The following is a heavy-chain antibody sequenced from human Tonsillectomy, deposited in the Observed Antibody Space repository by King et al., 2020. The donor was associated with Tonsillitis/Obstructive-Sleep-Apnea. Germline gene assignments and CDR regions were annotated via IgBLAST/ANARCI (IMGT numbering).Heavy chain of an antibody. Sequence: QLVQSGGGLVQPGGSLRLSCAASGFTFSSYAMHWVRQAPGKGLEYVSAISSNGGSTYYANSVKGRFTISRDNSKNTLYLQMGSLRAEDMAVYYCARATSLGGYDFWSGYLGYYYYGMDVWGQGTTVTVSS. CDR3: ARATSLGGYDFWSGYLGYYYYGMDV. CDR1: GFTFSSYA. J-gene: IGHJ6*02. D-gene: IGHD3-3*01. CDR2: ISSNGGST. V-gene: IGHV3-64*01.